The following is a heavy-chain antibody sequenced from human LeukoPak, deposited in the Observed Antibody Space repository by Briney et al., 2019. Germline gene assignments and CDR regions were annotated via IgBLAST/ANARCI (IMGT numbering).Heavy chain of an antibody. J-gene: IGHJ5*02. CDR3: ARGVGAHNWFDP. Sequence: GGSLRLSCAASGFTFSSYSMNWVRQAPGKGLEWVSYISSSSSTIYYADSVKGRFTISRDNSKNTLYLQMNSLRAEDTAVYYCARGVGAHNWFDPWGQGTLVTVSS. CDR1: GFTFSSYS. CDR2: ISSSSSTI. D-gene: IGHD1-26*01. V-gene: IGHV3-48*01.